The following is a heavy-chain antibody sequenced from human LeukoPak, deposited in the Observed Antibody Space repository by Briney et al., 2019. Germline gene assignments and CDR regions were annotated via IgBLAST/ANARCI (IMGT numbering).Heavy chain of an antibody. CDR1: GFTFSSYG. Sequence: GRSLRLSCAASGFTFSSYGMHWARQAPGKGLEWVAVISYDGSNKYYADSVKGRFTISRDNSKNTLYLQMNSLRAEDTAVYYCAKDLSMVATRYYFDYWGQGTLVTVSS. CDR2: ISYDGSNK. V-gene: IGHV3-30*18. CDR3: AKDLSMVATRYYFDY. D-gene: IGHD5-12*01. J-gene: IGHJ4*02.